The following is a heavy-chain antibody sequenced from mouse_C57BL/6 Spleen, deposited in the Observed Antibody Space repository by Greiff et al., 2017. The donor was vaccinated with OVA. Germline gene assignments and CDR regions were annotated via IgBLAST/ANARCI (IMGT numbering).Heavy chain of an antibody. Sequence: QVQLQQPGAELVKPGASVKLSCKASGYTFTSYWMHWVKQRPGQGLEWIGMIHPNSGSTNYNEKFKSKATLTVDKSSSTAYMQLSSLTSEDSAVYYCTRSWDYGVYAMDYGGQGTSVTVSS. J-gene: IGHJ4*01. CDR1: GYTFTSYW. D-gene: IGHD2-4*01. CDR2: IHPNSGST. CDR3: TRSWDYGVYAMDY. V-gene: IGHV1-64*01.